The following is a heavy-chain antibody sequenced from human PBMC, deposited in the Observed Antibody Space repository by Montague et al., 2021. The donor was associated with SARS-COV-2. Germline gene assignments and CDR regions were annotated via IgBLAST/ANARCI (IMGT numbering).Heavy chain of an antibody. J-gene: IGHJ4*02. CDR1: GGSIRSTTFY. D-gene: IGHD6-19*01. CDR3: VTPGKPAVAGQFDY. V-gene: IGHV4-39*07. Sequence: SETLSLTCTVSGGSIRSTTFYWGWIRQSPGKGLEWIGYIYEGATTYYNPSLKSRVAISLDTPNNQFSLKITSLIVADTAIYYCVTPGKPAVAGQFDYWGPGILVTVSS. CDR2: IYEGATT.